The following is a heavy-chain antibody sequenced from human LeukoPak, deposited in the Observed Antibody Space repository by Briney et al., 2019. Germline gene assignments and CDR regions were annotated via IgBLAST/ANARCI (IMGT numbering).Heavy chain of an antibody. CDR1: GYTFTSYA. D-gene: IGHD6-13*01. Sequence: ASVKVSCKASGYTFTSYALHWVRQAPGQRLEWMGWINTDNGNTKYSQYFLDRVTITRDTSASTAYMELSSLRSEDMAVYYCARGAGKGIAAAGGVDYWGQGTLVTVSS. J-gene: IGHJ4*02. CDR2: INTDNGNT. V-gene: IGHV1-3*03. CDR3: ARGAGKGIAAAGGVDY.